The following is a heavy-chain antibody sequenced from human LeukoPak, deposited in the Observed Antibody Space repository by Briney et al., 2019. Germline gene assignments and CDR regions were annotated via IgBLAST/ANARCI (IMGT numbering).Heavy chain of an antibody. CDR1: GFTFSSYG. V-gene: IGHV3-30*02. CDR3: AKAPFAEVVSSGGFDY. Sequence: GGSLRLSCAASGFTFSSYGMHWVRQAPGKGLEWVAFIRYDGSNKYYADSVKGRFTISRDNSKNTLYLQMNSLRAEDTAVYYCAKAPFAEVVSSGGFDYWGQGTLVTVSS. D-gene: IGHD2-2*01. J-gene: IGHJ4*02. CDR2: IRYDGSNK.